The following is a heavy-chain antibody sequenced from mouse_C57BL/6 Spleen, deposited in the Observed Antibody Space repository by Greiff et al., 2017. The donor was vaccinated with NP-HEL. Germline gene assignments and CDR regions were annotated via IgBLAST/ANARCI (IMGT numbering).Heavy chain of an antibody. CDR1: GYTFTSYW. V-gene: IGHV1-7*01. Sequence: QVQLQQSGAELAKPGASVKLSCKASGYTFTSYWLHWVKQRPGQGLEWIGYINPSSGYTQYNQKFKDKATLTADKSSSTAYMQLSSLTYEDSAVTYCARSGNCDWYFDVWGTGTTVTVSS. J-gene: IGHJ1*03. D-gene: IGHD3-1*01. CDR2: INPSSGYT. CDR3: ARSGNCDWYFDV.